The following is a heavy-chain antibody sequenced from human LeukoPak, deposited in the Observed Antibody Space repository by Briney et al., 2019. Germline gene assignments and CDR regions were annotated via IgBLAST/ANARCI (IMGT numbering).Heavy chain of an antibody. V-gene: IGHV2-70*01. CDR3: ARPVGGISARPFDY. J-gene: IGHJ4*02. D-gene: IGHD6-6*01. Sequence: SGPALVKPTQTLTLTCTFSGFSLTTRGMCVSWIRQPPGKALEWLAHIDWNDDEYYSTSLKTRLTISKDTSKNQVVLTMTNMDPVDTATYYCARPVGGISARPFDYWGQGTLITVSS. CDR1: GFSLTTRGMC. CDR2: IDWNDDE.